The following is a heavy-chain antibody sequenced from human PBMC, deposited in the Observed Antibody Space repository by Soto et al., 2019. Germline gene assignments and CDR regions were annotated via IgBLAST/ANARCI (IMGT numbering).Heavy chain of an antibody. CDR3: FLWPREMDV. J-gene: IGHJ6*04. CDR1: GFTFSDYW. CDR2: IKQDGSEK. D-gene: IGHD1-26*01. Sequence: EVRLVDSGGGLVQSGGSLRLSCAASGFTFSDYWMSWVRHAPGKGPEWVANIKQDGSEKYYVDSVKGRFTISRDNAKKSLYLQMNSLGDEDTAVYYCFLWPREMDVWGKGPTVTVSS. V-gene: IGHV3-7*01.